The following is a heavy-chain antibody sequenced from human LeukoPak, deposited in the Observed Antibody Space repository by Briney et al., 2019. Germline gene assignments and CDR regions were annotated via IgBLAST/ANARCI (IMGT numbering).Heavy chain of an antibody. CDR3: ARVIVDVNYDFWSGYFVDP. CDR2: ISAYNGNT. CDR1: GYTFTSYG. D-gene: IGHD3-3*01. Sequence: ASVKVSCKASGYTFTSYGISWVRQAPGQGLEWMGWISAYNGNTNYAQKLQGRVTMTTDTSTSTAYMELRSLRSDDTAVYYCARVIVDVNYDFWSGYFVDPWGQGTLVTVSS. J-gene: IGHJ5*02. V-gene: IGHV1-18*01.